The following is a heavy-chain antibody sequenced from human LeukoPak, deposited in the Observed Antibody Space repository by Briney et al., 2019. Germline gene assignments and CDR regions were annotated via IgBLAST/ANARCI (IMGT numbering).Heavy chain of an antibody. V-gene: IGHV3-30*18. Sequence: GGSLILSCAAYGFIFSSYGMHWVRQAPGKGLEWVAVISYDESNKYYADSVKGRFTISRDNSKNTLYLQMNSLRPADTAVYYCAKDHTGSYYPNWFDPWGQGTRVTVSS. CDR2: ISYDESNK. CDR3: AKDHTGSYYPNWFDP. J-gene: IGHJ5*02. CDR1: GFIFSSYG. D-gene: IGHD3-10*01.